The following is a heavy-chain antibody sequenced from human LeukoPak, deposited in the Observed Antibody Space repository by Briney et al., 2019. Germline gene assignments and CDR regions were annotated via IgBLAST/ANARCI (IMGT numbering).Heavy chain of an antibody. CDR3: ARESGYSGYNRFDY. CDR2: ISSSSSYI. V-gene: IGHV3-21*01. CDR1: GSTFSSYS. J-gene: IGHJ4*02. D-gene: IGHD1-14*01. Sequence: GGSLRLSCAASGSTFSSYSMNWVRQAPGKGLEWVSSISSSSSYIYYADSVKGRFTISRDNAKNSLYLQMNSLRAEDTAVYYCARESGYSGYNRFDYWGQGTLVTVSS.